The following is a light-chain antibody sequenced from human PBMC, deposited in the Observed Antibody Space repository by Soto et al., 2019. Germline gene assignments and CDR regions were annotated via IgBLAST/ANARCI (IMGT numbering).Light chain of an antibody. Sequence: DIQMTQSPSSLSASVGDSVTITCRASQNIETYLNWYQQKPGKAPKLLIYAASSLQSGVPSRFSGSGSGTDFTLTISSLQPEDFATYYCQQSYSTPWTFGQGTKVEIK. CDR2: AAS. J-gene: IGKJ1*01. CDR1: QNIETY. V-gene: IGKV1-39*01. CDR3: QQSYSTPWT.